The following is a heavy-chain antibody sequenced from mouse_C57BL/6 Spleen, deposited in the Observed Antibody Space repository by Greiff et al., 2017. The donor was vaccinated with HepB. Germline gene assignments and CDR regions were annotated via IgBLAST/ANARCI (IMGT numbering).Heavy chain of an antibody. D-gene: IGHD2-4*01. CDR1: GFTFTDYY. V-gene: IGHV7-3*01. Sequence: EVKLMESGGGLVQPGGSLSLSCAASGFTFTDYYMSWVRQPPGKALEWLGFIRNKDNGYTTEYSASVKGRFTISRNNSKSILYLQMNALRAEDSSSYYCTRCEGLRRGFDYWGQGTTLTVSS. J-gene: IGHJ2*01. CDR3: TRCEGLRRGFDY. CDR2: IRNKDNGYTT.